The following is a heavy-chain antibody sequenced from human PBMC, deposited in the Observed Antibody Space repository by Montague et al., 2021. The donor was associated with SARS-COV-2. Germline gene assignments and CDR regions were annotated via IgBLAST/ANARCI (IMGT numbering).Heavy chain of an antibody. J-gene: IGHJ6*02. CDR3: ARVAELDVFSVYYYGLDV. D-gene: IGHD5/OR15-5a*01. V-gene: IGHV4-59*01. CDR1: GVFLLLSY. CDR2: IHYSGST. Sequence: SETLSLTCSVSGVFLLLSYLSWIRQPPFILLSFIVYIHYSGSTNFSPVLNMCCSISLFTSKNQLSLNLRSVTTADTAVYYCARVAELDVFSVYYYGLDVWGQGTTVTVSS.